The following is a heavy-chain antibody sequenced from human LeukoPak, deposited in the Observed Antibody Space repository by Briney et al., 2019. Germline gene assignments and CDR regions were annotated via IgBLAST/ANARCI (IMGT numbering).Heavy chain of an antibody. V-gene: IGHV3-7*01. CDR1: GFTFSSYW. Sequence: GGSLRLSCAASGFTFSSYWMSWVRQAPGKGLEWVANIKQDGSEKYYVDSVKGRFTISRDNAKNSLYLQMSSLRAEDTAVYYCAREPEVKYCSGGSCYSDDAFDIWGQGTMVTVSS. CDR2: IKQDGSEK. J-gene: IGHJ3*02. CDR3: AREPEVKYCSGGSCYSDDAFDI. D-gene: IGHD2-15*01.